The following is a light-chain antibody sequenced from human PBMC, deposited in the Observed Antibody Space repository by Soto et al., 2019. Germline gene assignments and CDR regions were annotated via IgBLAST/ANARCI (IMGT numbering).Light chain of an antibody. CDR3: QQRSNWPGA. CDR1: QSVSRY. J-gene: IGKJ3*01. V-gene: IGKV3-11*01. Sequence: EIVLTQSPATLSLSPGERATLSCRASQSVSRYLAWYQQKPGQAPRLLISDASNRATGIPARFSGSGSGTDFTLTISSLEPEDFAVYYCQQRSNWPGAFGPGTKVDIK. CDR2: DAS.